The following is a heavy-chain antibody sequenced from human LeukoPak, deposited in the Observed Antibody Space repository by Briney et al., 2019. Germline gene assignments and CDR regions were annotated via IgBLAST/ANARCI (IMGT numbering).Heavy chain of an antibody. D-gene: IGHD5-12*01. CDR2: IYYSGST. Sequence: SETLSLTCTVSGGSISSYYWSWIRQPPGKGLEWIGYIYYSGSTNYDPSLKSRVTISVDTSKNQFSLKLSSVTAADTAVYYCARRVATRRGFDYWGQGTLVTVSS. V-gene: IGHV4-59*01. CDR3: ARRVATRRGFDY. CDR1: GGSISSYY. J-gene: IGHJ4*02.